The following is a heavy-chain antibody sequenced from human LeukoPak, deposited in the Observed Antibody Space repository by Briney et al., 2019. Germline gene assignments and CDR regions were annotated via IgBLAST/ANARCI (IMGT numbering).Heavy chain of an antibody. CDR1: GFTFSTYA. D-gene: IGHD6-13*01. V-gene: IGHV3-23*01. CDR2: INSNGDEI. Sequence: GGSLGHSRAGSGFTFSTYAMTWVRQAPGKGLEWVSGINSNGDEIYYADSVWGRFTISRDNSNNALYLQMDSLRAEDTAVYYCARDYAPAIIAAAGYYYFYGMDVWGE. CDR3: ARDYAPAIIAAAGYYYFYGMDV. J-gene: IGHJ6*02.